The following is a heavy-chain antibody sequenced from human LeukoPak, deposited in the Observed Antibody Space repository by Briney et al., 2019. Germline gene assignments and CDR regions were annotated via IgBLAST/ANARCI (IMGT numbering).Heavy chain of an antibody. CDR3: AKVYYYYDSSGYYRDAFDI. Sequence: ASVTVSCKASGYTFTSYGFSWVRQAPGQGLEWMGWISAYNGNTNYAQKLQGRVTMTTDTSTSTAYMELRSLRSDDTAVYYCAKVYYYYDSSGYYRDAFDIWGQGTMVTVSS. CDR2: ISAYNGNT. J-gene: IGHJ3*02. D-gene: IGHD3-22*01. CDR1: GYTFTSYG. V-gene: IGHV1-18*01.